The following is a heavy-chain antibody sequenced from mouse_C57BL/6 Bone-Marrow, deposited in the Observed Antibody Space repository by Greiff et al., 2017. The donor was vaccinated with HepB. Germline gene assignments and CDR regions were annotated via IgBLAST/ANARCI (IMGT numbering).Heavy chain of an antibody. CDR2: INPYNGGT. J-gene: IGHJ1*03. D-gene: IGHD1-1*01. CDR1: GYTFTDYY. V-gene: IGHV1-19*01. CDR3: ATLYGSSYDWYFDV. Sequence: EVQVVESGPVLVKPGASVKMSCKASGYTFTDYYMNWVKQSHGKSLEWIGVINPYNGGTSYNQKFKGKATLTVDKSSSTAYMELNSLTSEDSAVYYCATLYGSSYDWYFDVWGTGTTVTVSS.